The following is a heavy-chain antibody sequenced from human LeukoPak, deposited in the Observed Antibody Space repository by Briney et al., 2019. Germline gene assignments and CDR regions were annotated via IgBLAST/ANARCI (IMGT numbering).Heavy chain of an antibody. V-gene: IGHV3-15*01. D-gene: IGHD6-19*01. Sequence: GGSLRLSCAASAFTFSNAWMSWVRQAPGKGLEWVGRIKSKNDGGTTDYAAPVKGRFTISRDDSKNTLYLQMNSLKTEDTAVYYCTTSGPLAVARSRPLKKIFDYWGQGTLVTVSS. J-gene: IGHJ4*02. CDR2: IKSKNDGGTT. CDR3: TTSGPLAVARSRPLKKIFDY. CDR1: AFTFSNAW.